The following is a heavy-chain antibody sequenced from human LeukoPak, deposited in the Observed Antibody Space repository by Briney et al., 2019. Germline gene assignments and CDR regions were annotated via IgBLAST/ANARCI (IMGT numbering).Heavy chain of an antibody. CDR2: IYHSGST. V-gene: IGHV4-38-2*02. J-gene: IGHJ4*02. CDR1: HYSISSNYY. Sequence: SETLSLTCTVSHYSISSNYYWGWIRQPPGKGLGWFGSIYHSGSTYYNPSLKSPVTISVDTSKYQYSLKLTSVTAAETAVYYCARSSGYMSYWGQGTLVTVSS. CDR3: ARSSGYMSY. D-gene: IGHD3-22*01.